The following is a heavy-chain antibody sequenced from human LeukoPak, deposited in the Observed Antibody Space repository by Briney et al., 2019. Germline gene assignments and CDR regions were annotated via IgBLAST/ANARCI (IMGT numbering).Heavy chain of an antibody. CDR1: GFTFSDYY. CDR3: ARDYLWSYYFDY. Sequence: GGSLRLSCAASGFTFSDYYMSWIREAPGKGLEWVSYISSSGSTIYYADSVKGRFTISRDNAKNSLYLQMNSLRAEDTAVYYCARDYLWSYYFDYWGQGTLVTVSS. CDR2: ISSSGSTI. D-gene: IGHD2-21*01. J-gene: IGHJ4*02. V-gene: IGHV3-11*04.